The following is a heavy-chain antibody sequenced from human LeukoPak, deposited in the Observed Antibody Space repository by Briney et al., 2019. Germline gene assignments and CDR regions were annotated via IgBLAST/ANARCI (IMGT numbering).Heavy chain of an antibody. Sequence: SETLSLTCTVSGGSISSYYWSWIRQPPGKGLEWIGYIYYSGSTNYNPSLKSRVTISVDTSKNQFSLKLSSVTAADTAVYYCARLYCSGGSCYAGFDPWGQGTLVTVSS. D-gene: IGHD2-15*01. V-gene: IGHV4-59*01. CDR1: GGSISSYY. CDR3: ARLYCSGGSCYAGFDP. J-gene: IGHJ5*02. CDR2: IYYSGST.